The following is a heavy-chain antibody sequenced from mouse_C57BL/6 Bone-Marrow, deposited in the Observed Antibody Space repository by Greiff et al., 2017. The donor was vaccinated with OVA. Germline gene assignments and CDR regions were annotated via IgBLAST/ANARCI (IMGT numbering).Heavy chain of an antibody. CDR2: LDPSDSYT. D-gene: IGHD1-1*01. V-gene: IGHV1-50*01. Sequence: QVQLQQPGAELVKPGASVKLSCKASGYTFTSYWMQWVKQRPGQGLEWIGELDPSDSYTNYNQKFKGKATLTVDTSSSTAYMQLSSLTSEDSAVYYCASPIYYYGSSYLSYWYFDVWGTGTTVTVSS. CDR1: GYTFTSYW. J-gene: IGHJ1*03. CDR3: ASPIYYYGSSYLSYWYFDV.